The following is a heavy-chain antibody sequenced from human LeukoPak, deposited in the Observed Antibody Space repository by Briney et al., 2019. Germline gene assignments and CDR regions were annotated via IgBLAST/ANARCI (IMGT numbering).Heavy chain of an antibody. Sequence: SETLSLTCTVSGGSVSSGSYYWSWIRQPPGKGLEWIGYIYYSGSTNYNPSLKSRVTISVDTSKNQFSLKLSSVTAADTAVYYCARERTWAYCGGECKEDAFDIWGQGTMVTVSS. CDR1: GGSVSSGSYY. D-gene: IGHD2-21*01. J-gene: IGHJ3*02. CDR2: IYYSGST. CDR3: ARERTWAYCGGECKEDAFDI. V-gene: IGHV4-61*01.